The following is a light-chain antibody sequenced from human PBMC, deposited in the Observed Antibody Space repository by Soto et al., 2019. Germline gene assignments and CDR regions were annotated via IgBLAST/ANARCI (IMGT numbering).Light chain of an antibody. CDR2: DND. V-gene: IGLV1-51*01. J-gene: IGLJ2*01. CDR1: SSNIGNNY. CDR3: GTWDTGLSAVV. Sequence: QSVLTQPPSVSAAPGQKVTISCSGSSSNIGNNYVSWYQQLPGTAPQPLIYDNDKRPSGIPDQFSGSKSGTSATLGITGLQTGDEADYYCGTWDTGLSAVVFGGGTQLTVL.